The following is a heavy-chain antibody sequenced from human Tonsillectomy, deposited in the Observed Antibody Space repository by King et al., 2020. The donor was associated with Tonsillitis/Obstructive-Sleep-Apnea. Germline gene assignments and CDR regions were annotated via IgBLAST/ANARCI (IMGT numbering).Heavy chain of an antibody. Sequence: VQLVESGGGLVQPGGSLRLSCAASGFTFSSYAMSWVRQAPGKGLEWVSGISGSGGSTYSPDSGKGRLTISRDNSKNTLYLQRSNLGAEATAVYYCAKDLSSWYWSYFDYWGQGTLVTVSS. D-gene: IGHD6-13*01. CDR1: GFTFSSYA. CDR2: ISGSGGST. J-gene: IGHJ4*02. CDR3: AKDLSSWYWSYFDY. V-gene: IGHV3-23*04.